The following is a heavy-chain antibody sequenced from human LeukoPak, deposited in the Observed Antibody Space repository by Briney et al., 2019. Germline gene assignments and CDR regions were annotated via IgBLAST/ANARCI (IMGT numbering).Heavy chain of an antibody. CDR3: ARDRGFGELSDFDY. Sequence: PGGSLRLSCAASGFTFSSYSMNWVRQAPGEGLEWVSSISSSSSYIYYADSVKGRFTISRDNAKNSLYLQMNSLRAEDTAVYYCARDRGFGELSDFDYWGQGTLVTVSS. CDR2: ISSSSSYI. J-gene: IGHJ4*02. CDR1: GFTFSSYS. D-gene: IGHD3-10*01. V-gene: IGHV3-21*01.